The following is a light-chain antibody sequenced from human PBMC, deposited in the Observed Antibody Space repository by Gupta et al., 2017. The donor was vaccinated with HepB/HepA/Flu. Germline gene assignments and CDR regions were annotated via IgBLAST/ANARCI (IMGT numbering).Light chain of an antibody. J-gene: IGLJ3*02. CDR2: KVN. CDR3: RSFKTGYTSCV. Sequence: QSALTQPASVSRSPRQSITISCTGSSSAIAGFDAVSWYQQHPGKAPRLLIYKVNNRPSGMFYRFSGSKSGNTASLTISGLQPEDEAVYYCRSFKTGYTSCVFGGGTRMTVL. V-gene: IGLV2-14*01. CDR1: SSAIAGFDA.